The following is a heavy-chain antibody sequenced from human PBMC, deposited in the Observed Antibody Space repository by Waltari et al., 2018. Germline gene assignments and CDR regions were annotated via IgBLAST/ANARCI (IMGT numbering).Heavy chain of an antibody. CDR1: GYSISSGYY. J-gene: IGHJ4*02. Sequence: QVQLQESGTGLVKPSETLSLTCAVSGYSISSGYYWGWIRQPPGKGLEWIGRIYRSGSTDYNPALKSRVTISVDTSKNQFSLKLSSVTAADTAVYYCARDYAFDYWGQGTLVTVSS. CDR3: ARDYAFDY. D-gene: IGHD4-17*01. CDR2: IYRSGST. V-gene: IGHV4-38-2*01.